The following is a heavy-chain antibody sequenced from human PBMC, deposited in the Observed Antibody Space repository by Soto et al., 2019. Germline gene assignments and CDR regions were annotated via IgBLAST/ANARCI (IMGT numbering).Heavy chain of an antibody. V-gene: IGHV4-59*08. CDR2: IYYSGST. J-gene: IGHJ4*02. D-gene: IGHD3-10*01. Sequence: QVQLQESGPGLVKPSETLSLTCTVSGGSISSYYWSWIRQPPGKGLEWIGYIYYSGSTNYNPSLKSRATTSVDPSKNQCSLTLNSMPAADTAVYYCARHNYGSGSTYFDYWGQGTLVTVSS. CDR3: ARHNYGSGSTYFDY. CDR1: GGSISSYY.